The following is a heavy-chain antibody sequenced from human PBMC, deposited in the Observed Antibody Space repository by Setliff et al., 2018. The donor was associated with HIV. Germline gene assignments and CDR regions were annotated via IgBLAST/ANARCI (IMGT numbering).Heavy chain of an antibody. CDR2: IDGNGDIR. CDR3: TRDYRTSNWFDP. V-gene: IGHV3-20*04. D-gene: IGHD3-16*02. Sequence: GSLSLSCAASGLTFDDYGMNWVRQVPGKGLEWVSGIDGNGDIRGYADSVRGRFTISRDTAKTSLYLEMNSLRVEDTALYYCTRDYRTSNWFDPWGHGTLVTVSS. J-gene: IGHJ5*02. CDR1: GLTFDDYG.